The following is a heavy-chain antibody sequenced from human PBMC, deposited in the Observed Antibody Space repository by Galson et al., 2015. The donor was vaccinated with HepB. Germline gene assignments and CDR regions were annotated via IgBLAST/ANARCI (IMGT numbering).Heavy chain of an antibody. CDR3: ARHVGSSGYYYVAEVRSTNYGMDV. D-gene: IGHD3-22*01. J-gene: IGHJ6*02. CDR1: GGSFSGYY. V-gene: IGHV4-34*01. Sequence: ETLSLTCAVYGGSFSGYYWSWVRQPPEKGLEWIGEINHSGSTNYSPSLKSRVTISVDTSKNQFSLKLSSVTAADTAAYYCARHVGSSGYYYVAEVRSTNYGMDVWGQGTTVTVSS. CDR2: INHSGST.